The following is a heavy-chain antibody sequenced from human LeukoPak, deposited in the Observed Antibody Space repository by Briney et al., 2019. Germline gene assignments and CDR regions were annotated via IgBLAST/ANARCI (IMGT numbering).Heavy chain of an antibody. CDR3: AREKLASTGTGCFAP. D-gene: IGHD1-1*01. J-gene: IGHJ5*02. CDR1: GFTFSSYA. CDR2: ISDDGSNK. V-gene: IGHV3-30*04. Sequence: GGSLRLSCAASGFTFSSYAIHWVRQAPGKGLEWVAVISDDGSNKYYADSVKGRLTISRDNSKNTLYLQVNSLRPEDTAVYYCAREKLASTGTGCFAPWGQGTLVTVSS.